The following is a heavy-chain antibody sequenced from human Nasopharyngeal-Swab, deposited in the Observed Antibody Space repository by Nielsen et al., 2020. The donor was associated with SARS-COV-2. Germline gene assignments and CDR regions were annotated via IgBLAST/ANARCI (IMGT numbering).Heavy chain of an antibody. CDR3: AKDLKYCTSSTCFKASYYYGLDV. J-gene: IGHJ6*01. V-gene: IGHV3-30*02. CDR2: ISHDGSNS. D-gene: IGHD2/OR15-2a*01. CDR1: GFTFRTYT. Sequence: GESLKLSCEASGFTFRTYTMHWVRQVPGKGLEWVAVISHDGSNSYYADSVKGRIAISRDNSKDTMYLQMNSLRLEDTAIYHCAKDLKYCTSSTCFKASYYYGLDVWGQGTSVTVSS.